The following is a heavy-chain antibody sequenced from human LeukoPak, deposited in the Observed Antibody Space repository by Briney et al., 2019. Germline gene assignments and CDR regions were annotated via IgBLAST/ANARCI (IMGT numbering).Heavy chain of an antibody. Sequence: PGGSLRLSCAASGFTFSSYGMNWVRQAPGKGLERVSYISSSDTIYYADSVKGRFTISRNNAKNSLYLQMDSLRDEDTAVYYCAAGAFGGFDYWGQGTLVTVSS. V-gene: IGHV3-48*02. D-gene: IGHD3-16*01. J-gene: IGHJ4*02. CDR1: GFTFSSYG. CDR3: AAGAFGGFDY. CDR2: ISSSDTI.